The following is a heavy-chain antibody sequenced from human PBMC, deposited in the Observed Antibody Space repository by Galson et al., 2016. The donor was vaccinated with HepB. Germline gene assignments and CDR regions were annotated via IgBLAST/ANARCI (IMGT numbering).Heavy chain of an antibody. Sequence: SLRLSCAASGFTFSSYAMSWVRQAPGKGLEWVSAISGSGAGTYYADSVKGRFTISRDNFKNTLYLQMNSLRAEDTAVYYCAKEISVAGVNGLPSDYWGQGTLVTVSS. D-gene: IGHD6-19*01. CDR3: AKEISVAGVNGLPSDY. V-gene: IGHV3-23*01. CDR1: GFTFSSYA. J-gene: IGHJ4*02. CDR2: ISGSGAGT.